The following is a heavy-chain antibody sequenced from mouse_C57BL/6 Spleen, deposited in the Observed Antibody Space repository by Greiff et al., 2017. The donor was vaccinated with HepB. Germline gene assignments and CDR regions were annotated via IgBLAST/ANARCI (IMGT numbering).Heavy chain of an antibody. V-gene: IGHV1-82*01. CDR3: ARGDYDGTWFAY. D-gene: IGHD2-4*01. CDR1: GYAFSSSW. CDR2: IYPGDGDT. J-gene: IGHJ3*01. Sequence: VKVVESGPELVKPGASVKISCKASGYAFSSSWMNWVKQRPGKGLEWIGRIYPGDGDTNYNGKFKGKATLTADKSSSTAYMQLSSLTSEDSAVYFCARGDYDGTWFAYWGQGTLVTVSA.